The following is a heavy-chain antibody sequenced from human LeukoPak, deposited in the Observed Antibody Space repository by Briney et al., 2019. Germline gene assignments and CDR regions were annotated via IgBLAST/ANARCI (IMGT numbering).Heavy chain of an antibody. J-gene: IGHJ4*02. D-gene: IGHD3/OR15-3a*01. CDR1: GFTFSSSA. V-gene: IGHV3-23*01. CDR3: AKVATWTYFDS. CDR2: IDDSAETT. Sequence: GGSLRLSCAASGFTFSSSAMSWVRPAPGKGLGWVSTIDDSAETTHYADSVKGRFTISRDNSKNTLYLQLTSLRVEDTAIYYCAKVATWTYFDSWGQGTLVTVSS.